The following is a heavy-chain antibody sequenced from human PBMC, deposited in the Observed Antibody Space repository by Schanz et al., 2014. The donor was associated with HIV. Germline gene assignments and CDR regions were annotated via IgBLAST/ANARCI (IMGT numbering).Heavy chain of an antibody. V-gene: IGHV1-8*01. CDR1: GYTFTNYD. Sequence: QVQLVQSGAEVKKPGASVRVSCKASGYTFTNYDINWVRQATGQGLEWMGWMNPNSGNTGYAQKFQGRVTMTRDTSKSTAYMDLSSLRSEDTAVYFCARAAFSSEYYYGMDVWGQGTTVTVSS. J-gene: IGHJ6*02. CDR2: MNPNSGNT. CDR3: ARAAFSSEYYYGMDV. D-gene: IGHD3-3*02.